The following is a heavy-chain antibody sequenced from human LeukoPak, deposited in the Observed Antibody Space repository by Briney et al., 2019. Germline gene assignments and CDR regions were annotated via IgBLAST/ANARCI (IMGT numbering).Heavy chain of an antibody. Sequence: SGTLSLTCAVSGGSISSSNWWSWVRQPPGKGLEWIGEIYHSGSTNYNPSLKSRVTISVDKSKNQFSLKLSSVTAADTAVYYCARPHYGSGYTYGMDVWGQGTTVTVSS. J-gene: IGHJ6*02. D-gene: IGHD3-10*01. CDR2: IYHSGST. V-gene: IGHV4-4*02. CDR3: ARPHYGSGYTYGMDV. CDR1: GGSISSSNW.